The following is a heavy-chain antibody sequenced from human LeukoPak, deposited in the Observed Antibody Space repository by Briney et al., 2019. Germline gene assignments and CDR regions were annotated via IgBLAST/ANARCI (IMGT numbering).Heavy chain of an antibody. CDR2: TIPIFGTA. D-gene: IGHD5-24*01. CDR1: GGTFSSYA. V-gene: IGHV1-69*13. J-gene: IGHJ4*02. Sequence: ASVKVSCKASGGTFSSYAISWVRQAPGQGLEWMGGTIPIFGTANYAQKFQGRVTITADESTSTAYMELSSLRSEDTAVYYCARSLDGYIPAYFDYWGQGTLVTVSS. CDR3: ARSLDGYIPAYFDY.